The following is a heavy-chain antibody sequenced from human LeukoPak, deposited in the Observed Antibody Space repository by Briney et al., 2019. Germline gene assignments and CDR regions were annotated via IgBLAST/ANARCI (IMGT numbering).Heavy chain of an antibody. CDR2: IYPGNSDT. Sequence: GESLKIPCKGSGYSFTSYWIGWVRQMPGKGLEWMGIIYPGNSDTRYSPSFQGQVTISADKSISTAYLQWSSLKASDTAMYYCARGNDFWSGYYAAGDYWGQGTLVTVSS. V-gene: IGHV5-51*01. CDR1: GYSFTSYW. J-gene: IGHJ4*02. CDR3: ARGNDFWSGYYAAGDY. D-gene: IGHD3-3*01.